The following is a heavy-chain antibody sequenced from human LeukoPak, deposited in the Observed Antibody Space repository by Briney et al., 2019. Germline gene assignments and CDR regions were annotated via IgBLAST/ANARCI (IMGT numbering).Heavy chain of an antibody. CDR1: GGSISSYY. CDR2: IYHSGST. D-gene: IGHD2-8*01. CDR3: ARGMVYGRYYYYYMDV. J-gene: IGHJ6*03. V-gene: IGHV4-59*12. Sequence: SETLSLTCTVSGGSISSYYWSWIRQPPGKGLECIGSIYHSGSTYYNPSLKSRVTISVDTSKNQFSLKLSSVTAADTAVYYCARGMVYGRYYYYYMDVWGKGTTVTVSS.